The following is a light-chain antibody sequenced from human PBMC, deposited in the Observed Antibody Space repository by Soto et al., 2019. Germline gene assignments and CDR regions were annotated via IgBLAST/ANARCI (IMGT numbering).Light chain of an antibody. Sequence: DIVMTQTPLSSPVALGQPASVSCRSSQSLVHSDGNTYLSWLQQRPGQPPRLLIYKISHRFSGVPDSFSGSGAGTVFTLKISRVEAEDVGGYYCMQATQFPNTFGQGTKLEIK. V-gene: IGKV2-24*01. CDR1: QSLVHSDGNTY. CDR3: MQATQFPNT. CDR2: KIS. J-gene: IGKJ2*01.